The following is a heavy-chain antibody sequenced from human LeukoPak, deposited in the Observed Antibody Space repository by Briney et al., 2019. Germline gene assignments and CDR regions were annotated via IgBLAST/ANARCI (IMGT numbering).Heavy chain of an antibody. Sequence: GGSLRLSCAASGFTFSNYNMNWVRQAPGKGLEWVSSITTTSTYIYYADSVKGRFTISRDNAKNSLYLQINSLRAEDTAVYYCARDPYNGSYGAYYYYYMDVWGKGTTVTISS. CDR1: GFTFSNYN. J-gene: IGHJ6*03. CDR3: ARDPYNGSYGAYYYYYMDV. D-gene: IGHD1-26*01. CDR2: ITTTSTYI. V-gene: IGHV3-21*01.